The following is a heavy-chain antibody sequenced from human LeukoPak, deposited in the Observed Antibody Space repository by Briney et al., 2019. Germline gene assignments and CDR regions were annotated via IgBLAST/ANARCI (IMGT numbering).Heavy chain of an antibody. CDR1: QFIFSDYY. V-gene: IGHV3-11*01. Sequence: GGSLRLSCATSQFIFSDYYMNWHRQAPGKGPEWLAYLSGSGTNIYYADSVKGRFTISRDNTKNLLFLQTTSLTAEDTAVYYCARGVSSDFWGQGTLVTVSS. CDR3: ARGVSSDF. J-gene: IGHJ4*02. D-gene: IGHD2-8*01. CDR2: LSGSGTNI.